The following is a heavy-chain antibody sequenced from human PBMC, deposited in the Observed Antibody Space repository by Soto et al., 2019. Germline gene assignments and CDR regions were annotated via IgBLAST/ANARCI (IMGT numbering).Heavy chain of an antibody. CDR3: TSSSARGY. V-gene: IGHV1-3*01. Sequence: QVQLVQSGAEVKKPGASVKVSCKTSGYTYTEYPIHWVRQAPGQGLEWMGWINVGNGNAKYSEKFQGRVTMTRDTSASTGYIELSSLGSEDTAVYYCTSSSARGYWGQGTLVTVSS. CDR1: GYTYTEYP. J-gene: IGHJ4*02. CDR2: INVGNGNA.